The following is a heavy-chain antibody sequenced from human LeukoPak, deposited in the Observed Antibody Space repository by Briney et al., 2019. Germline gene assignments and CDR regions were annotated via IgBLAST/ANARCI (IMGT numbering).Heavy chain of an antibody. CDR3: ARPSSGWYDAFDI. D-gene: IGHD6-19*01. J-gene: IGHJ3*02. V-gene: IGHV4-30-2*01. CDR1: GGSISSGGYY. Sequence: SQTLTLTCTVSGGSISSGGYYWSWLRQPPGTGLEWIGYIYHSGSTYYNPSLKSRVTISVDRSKNQFSLKLSSVTAADTAVYYCARPSSGWYDAFDIWGQGTMLTVSS. CDR2: IYHSGST.